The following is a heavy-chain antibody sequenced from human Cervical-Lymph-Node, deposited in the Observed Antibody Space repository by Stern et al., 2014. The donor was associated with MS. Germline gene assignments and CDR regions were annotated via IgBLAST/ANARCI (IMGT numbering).Heavy chain of an antibody. J-gene: IGHJ4*02. CDR2: IWNDGSNK. CDR1: GFTFSTYG. V-gene: IGHV3-33*01. D-gene: IGHD2-21*02. CDR3: AREDDYYFDY. Sequence: QVQLVQSGGGVAQPGRSLGLSCVAPGFTFSTYGMHWVRQAPGKGRGWVAVIWNDGSNKYFADSLRGRFTISRDNSKNTLYLQMNSLRAEDTAVYHCAREDDYYFDYWGQGTLVTVSS.